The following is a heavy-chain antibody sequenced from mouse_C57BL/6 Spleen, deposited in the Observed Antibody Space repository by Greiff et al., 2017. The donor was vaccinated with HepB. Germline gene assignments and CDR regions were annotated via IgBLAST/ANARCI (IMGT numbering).Heavy chain of an antibody. CDR3: ARIYGSPYYFDY. Sequence: QVQLKQPGAELVMPGASVKLSCKASGYTFTSYWMHWVKQRPGQGLEWIGEIDPSDSYTNYNQKFKGKSTLTVDKSSSTAYMQLSSLTSEDSAVYYCARIYGSPYYFDYWGQGTTLTVSS. V-gene: IGHV1-69*01. CDR1: GYTFTSYW. D-gene: IGHD1-1*01. CDR2: IDPSDSYT. J-gene: IGHJ2*01.